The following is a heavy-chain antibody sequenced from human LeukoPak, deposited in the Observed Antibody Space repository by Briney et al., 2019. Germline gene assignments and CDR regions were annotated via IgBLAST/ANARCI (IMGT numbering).Heavy chain of an antibody. D-gene: IGHD4-17*01. J-gene: IGHJ4*02. CDR2: IWYDGSNK. Sequence: PGGSLRLSCAASGFTFSSYGMHWVRQAPGKGLEWVAVIWYDGSNKYYADSVKGRFTISRDNSKNTLYLQMNSLRAEDTAVYYCARDGGTVTAPFDYWGQGTLVTVSS. V-gene: IGHV3-33*01. CDR1: GFTFSSYG. CDR3: ARDGGTVTAPFDY.